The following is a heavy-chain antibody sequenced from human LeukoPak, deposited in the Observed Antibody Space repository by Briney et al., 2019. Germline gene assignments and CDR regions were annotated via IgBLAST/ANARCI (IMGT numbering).Heavy chain of an antibody. D-gene: IGHD3-22*01. CDR2: IYYSGST. V-gene: IGHV4-59*01. J-gene: IGHJ1*01. Sequence: SETLSLTCTVSGGSISNYYWSWIRQPPGKGLEWIGYIYYSGSTSYNPSLKSRVTISVDTSKNQFSLKLSSVTAAGTAVYYCVRDHYYDSSGYTFRHWGQGTLVTVSS. CDR1: GGSISNYY. CDR3: VRDHYYDSSGYTFRH.